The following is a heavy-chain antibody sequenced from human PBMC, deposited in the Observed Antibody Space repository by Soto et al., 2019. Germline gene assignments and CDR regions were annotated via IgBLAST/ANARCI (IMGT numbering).Heavy chain of an antibody. Sequence: ASVKVSCKVSGYTLTELSMHWVRQAPGKGLEWMGGFDPEDGETIYAQKFQGRVNMTEDTSTDTAYMELSSLRSEDTAVYYCATDRVGGDYYDSSGYSWGQGTLVTVSS. J-gene: IGHJ5*02. V-gene: IGHV1-24*01. D-gene: IGHD3-22*01. CDR1: GYTLTELS. CDR2: FDPEDGET. CDR3: ATDRVGGDYYDSSGYS.